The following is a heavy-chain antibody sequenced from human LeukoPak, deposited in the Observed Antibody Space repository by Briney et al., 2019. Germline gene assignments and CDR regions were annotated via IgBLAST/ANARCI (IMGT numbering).Heavy chain of an antibody. J-gene: IGHJ4*02. CDR2: INPSGGST. CDR1: EYTFTNYY. Sequence: ASVKVSCKASEYTFTNYYMQWVRQAPGQGLEWMVIINPSGGSTSYAQKFQGRVTMTSDTSTSTVYMELSSLRSEDTAVYYCARGTSGYSKTSDYWGQGTLVTVSS. D-gene: IGHD3-3*01. CDR3: ARGTSGYSKTSDY. V-gene: IGHV1-46*01.